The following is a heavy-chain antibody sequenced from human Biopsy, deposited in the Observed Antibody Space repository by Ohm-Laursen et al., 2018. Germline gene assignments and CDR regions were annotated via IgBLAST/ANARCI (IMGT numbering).Heavy chain of an antibody. J-gene: IGHJ4*02. CDR1: GYTFTTYY. V-gene: IGHV1-46*01. Sequence: ASVTVSCKASGYTFTTYYIHWVRQAPGHGLEWMGIINLGGNSTAYTQNFQGRVTMTWDTSTTTVYMELSSLRSEDTAVYYCVLASFDYWGQGTLVTVPS. CDR2: INLGGNST. CDR3: VLASFDY.